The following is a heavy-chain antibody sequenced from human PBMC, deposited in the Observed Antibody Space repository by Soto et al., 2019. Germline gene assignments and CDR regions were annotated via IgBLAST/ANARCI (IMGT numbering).Heavy chain of an antibody. CDR1: GLTVSTYY. Sequence: GGSVRLSCAASGLTVSTYYMNWVRQATGKGLDWDSAFNSGGSTSYADSVKGRFTISRDNSQNTLYLQMNSLRAEDTAVYYCASGRFCSGGSCYSIGVYWGQGTLVTVSS. CDR2: FNSGGST. V-gene: IGHV3-66*01. CDR3: ASGRFCSGGSCYSIGVY. D-gene: IGHD2-15*01. J-gene: IGHJ4*02.